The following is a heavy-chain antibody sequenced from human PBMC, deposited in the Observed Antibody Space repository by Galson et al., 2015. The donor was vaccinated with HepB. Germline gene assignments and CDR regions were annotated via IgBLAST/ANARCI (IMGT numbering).Heavy chain of an antibody. J-gene: IGHJ6*04. CDR2: ITPIFGTA. CDR3: AREGIAAATNPVDY. Sequence: SVKVSCKASGGTFSSYAISWVRQAPGQGLEWMGGITPIFGTANYAQKFQGRVTITADESTSTAYMELSSLRSEDTAVYYCAREGIAAATNPVDYWGKGTTVTVSS. V-gene: IGHV1-69*13. CDR1: GGTFSSYA. D-gene: IGHD6-13*01.